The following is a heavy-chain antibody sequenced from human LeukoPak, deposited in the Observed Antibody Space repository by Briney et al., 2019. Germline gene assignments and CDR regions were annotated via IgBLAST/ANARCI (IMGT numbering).Heavy chain of an antibody. V-gene: IGHV4-39*07. J-gene: IGHJ4*02. CDR3: ARGPPYDFWSRTTQ. CDR2: TNHSGST. Sequence: PSETLSLTCTVSGASISSSRYYWSWIRQPPGKGLEWIGETNHSGSTNYNPSLKSRVTISVETSKNQFSVKLSSVTAADTAVYYCARGPPYDFWSRTTQGGQGTLVTVSS. D-gene: IGHD3-3*01. CDR1: GASISSSRYY.